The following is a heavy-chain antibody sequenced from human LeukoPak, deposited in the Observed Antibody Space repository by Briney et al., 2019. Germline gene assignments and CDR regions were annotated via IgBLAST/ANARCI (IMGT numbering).Heavy chain of an antibody. CDR3: ARARIVGATGGFDY. CDR2: INPNSGGT. Sequence: ASVKVSCKASGYTFTGYYVHWVRQAPGQGLEWMGWINPNSGGTNYAQKFQGRVTMTRDTSISTAYMELSRLRSDDTAVYYCARARIVGATGGFDYWGQGTLVTVSS. CDR1: GYTFTGYY. V-gene: IGHV1-2*02. J-gene: IGHJ4*02. D-gene: IGHD1-26*01.